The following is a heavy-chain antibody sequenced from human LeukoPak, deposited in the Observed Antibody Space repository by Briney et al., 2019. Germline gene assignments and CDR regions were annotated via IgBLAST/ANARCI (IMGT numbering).Heavy chain of an antibody. CDR2: ISSSSSYI. CDR3: ARDSSGWYRALDY. D-gene: IGHD6-19*01. Sequence: GGSLRLSCAASGFTFSSYSMNWVRQAPGKGLEWVSSISSSSSYIYYADSVKGRFTISRDNAKNSLYLQMNSLRAEDTAVYYCARDSSGWYRALDYWGQGTLVTVSS. CDR1: GFTFSSYS. J-gene: IGHJ4*02. V-gene: IGHV3-21*01.